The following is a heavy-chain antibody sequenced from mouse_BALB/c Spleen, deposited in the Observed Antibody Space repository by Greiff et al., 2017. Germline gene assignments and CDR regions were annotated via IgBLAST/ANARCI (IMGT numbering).Heavy chain of an antibody. CDR2: ISYSGST. V-gene: IGHV3-8*02. J-gene: IGHJ1*01. Sequence: EVKLMESGPSLVKPSQTLSLTCSVTGDSITSGYWNWIRKFPGNKLEYMGYISYSGSTYYNPSLKSRISITRDTSKNQYYLQLNSVTTEDTATYYCASPYDYGDWYFDVWGAGTTVTVSS. CDR3: ASPYDYGDWYFDV. D-gene: IGHD2-4*01. CDR1: GDSITSGY.